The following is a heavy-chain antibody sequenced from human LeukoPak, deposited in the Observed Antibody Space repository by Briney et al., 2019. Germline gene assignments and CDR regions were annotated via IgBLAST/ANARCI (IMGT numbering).Heavy chain of an antibody. CDR1: GFTFSSYG. J-gene: IGHJ4*02. Sequence: PGGSLRLSCAASGFTFSSYGMHWVRQAPGKGLEWVAVIWYDGSNKYYADSVKGRFTISRDNSKNTLYLQMNSLRAEDTAVYYCARDGEAFGYSCGYRFDYWGQGTLVTVSS. D-gene: IGHD5-18*01. CDR2: IWYDGSNK. V-gene: IGHV3-33*01. CDR3: ARDGEAFGYSCGYRFDY.